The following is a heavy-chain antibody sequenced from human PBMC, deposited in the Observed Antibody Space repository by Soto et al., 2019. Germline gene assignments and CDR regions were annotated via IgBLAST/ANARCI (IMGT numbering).Heavy chain of an antibody. D-gene: IGHD3-16*01. CDR3: GRDVSGCIIDS. CDR1: GYTFTGYG. CDR2: ISVFNGNT. V-gene: IGHV1-18*01. Sequence: QVQLVQSGAEVKKPGASVKVSCKTSGYTFTGYGINWVRQDPGHGLEWMGCISVFNGNTKYGQNLQDSVIMTTDTSTSTAYMELRGVRFDDTALYFCGRDVSGCIIDSWGQGTMLIVSS. J-gene: IGHJ3*01.